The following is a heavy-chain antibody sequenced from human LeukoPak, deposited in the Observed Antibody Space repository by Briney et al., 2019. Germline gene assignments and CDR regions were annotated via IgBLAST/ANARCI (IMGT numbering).Heavy chain of an antibody. Sequence: SETLSLTCTVSGGSISSSSYYWGWIRQPPGKGLEWMGSIYYSGSTYYNPSLKSRVTISVDTSKNQFSLKLSSVTAADTAVYYCARRPLRGASAFDIWGQGTMVTVSS. CDR2: IYYSGST. D-gene: IGHD1-26*01. J-gene: IGHJ3*02. CDR3: ARRPLRGASAFDI. V-gene: IGHV4-39*01. CDR1: GGSISSSSYY.